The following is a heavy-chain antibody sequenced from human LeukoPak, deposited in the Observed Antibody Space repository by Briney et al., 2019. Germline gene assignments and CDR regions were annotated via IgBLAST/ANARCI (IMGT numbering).Heavy chain of an antibody. D-gene: IGHD1-26*01. J-gene: IGHJ6*02. CDR1: GGSFSGYY. V-gene: IGHV4-34*01. Sequence: PSETLSLTCAVYGGSFSGYYWSWIRQPPGKGLEWIGEINHSGSTNYNPSLKSRVTISVDTSKNQFSLKLSSVTAADTAVYYCARAVGATNAYYYYGMDVWGQGTTVTVSS. CDR3: ARAVGATNAYYYYGMDV. CDR2: INHSGST.